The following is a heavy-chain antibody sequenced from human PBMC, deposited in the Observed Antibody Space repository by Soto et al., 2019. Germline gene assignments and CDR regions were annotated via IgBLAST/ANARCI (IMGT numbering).Heavy chain of an antibody. CDR3: ARDVVGARPFDS. Sequence: QVQLQESGPGLVKPSETLSLTCTVSGGSISSYYLTCIRQPAGKGLEWIGRIYSSGITNYNPALKSRVNMSVDTSKNQFSLTLSSVNAADTAVYYCARDVVGARPFDSWGQGTLVTVS. CDR2: IYSSGIT. V-gene: IGHV4-4*07. CDR1: GGSISSYY. J-gene: IGHJ4*02. D-gene: IGHD2-15*01.